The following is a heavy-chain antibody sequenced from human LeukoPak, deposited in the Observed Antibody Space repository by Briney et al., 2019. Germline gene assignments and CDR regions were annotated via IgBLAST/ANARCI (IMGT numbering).Heavy chain of an antibody. CDR2: ISYDGSNK. CDR3: TAGVHGDTRGLDQ. CDR1: GFTFSSYA. V-gene: IGHV3-30-3*01. D-gene: IGHD4-17*01. J-gene: IGHJ4*02. Sequence: PGGSLRLSCAASGFTFSSYAMHWVRQAPGKGLEWVAVISYDGSNKYYADSVKGRFTISRDNSKNTLYLQMNSLRAEDTAVYYCTAGVHGDTRGLDQWGQGTLVTVSS.